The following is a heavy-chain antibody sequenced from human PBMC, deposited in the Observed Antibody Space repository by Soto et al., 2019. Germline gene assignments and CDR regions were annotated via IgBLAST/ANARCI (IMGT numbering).Heavy chain of an antibody. CDR2: IWLDGNDK. V-gene: IGHV3-33*01. D-gene: IGHD2-8*01. Sequence: GGSLRLSCTASGFTFSAFGLHWVRQAPGKGLEWVAVIWLDGNDKYYADSVKGRFTISSDSSKITLSLQMNSLSAEDTAVYYCVRGSSCSNGVRYNLGWFGPWGQGTPVTVSS. CDR3: VRGSSCSNGVRYNLGWFGP. CDR1: GFTFSAFG. J-gene: IGHJ5*02.